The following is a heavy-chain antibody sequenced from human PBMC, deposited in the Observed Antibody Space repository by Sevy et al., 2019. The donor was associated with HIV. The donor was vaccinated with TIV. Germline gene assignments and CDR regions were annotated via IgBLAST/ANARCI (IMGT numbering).Heavy chain of an antibody. V-gene: IGHV3-21*01. Sequence: GGSLRLSCAASGFTFSSYSMNWVRQAPGKGLEWVSSISSSSSYIYYADSVKGRFTISRDNAKNSLYLQMNSLRAEDXXXXXXXXXXXXXXXXXNWFDPWGQGTLVTVSS. CDR3: XXXXXXXXXXXNWFDP. J-gene: IGHJ5*02. CDR2: ISSSSSYI. CDR1: GFTFSSYS.